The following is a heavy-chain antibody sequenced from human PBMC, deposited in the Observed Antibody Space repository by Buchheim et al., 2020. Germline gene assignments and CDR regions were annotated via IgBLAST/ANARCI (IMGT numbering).Heavy chain of an antibody. J-gene: IGHJ5*02. CDR3: AREYGSGSYYSGEFDP. V-gene: IGHV3-7*01. CDR2: IKQDGSEK. Sequence: EVQLVESGGGLVQPGGSLRLSCAASGFTFSSYWMSWVRQAPGKGLEWVANIKQDGSEKYYVDFVKGRFTISRDNAKNSLYLQMNSLRAEDTAVYYCAREYGSGSYYSGEFDPWGQGTL. CDR1: GFTFSSYW. D-gene: IGHD3-10*01.